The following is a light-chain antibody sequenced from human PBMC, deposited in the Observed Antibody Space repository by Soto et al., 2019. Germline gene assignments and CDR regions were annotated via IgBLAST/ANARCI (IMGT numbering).Light chain of an antibody. J-gene: IGKJ4*01. CDR1: QSVLDTSNKANY. CDR2: WGS. Sequence: EIVMTQSPASLSLSLSERATFNCKSSQSVLDTSNKANYLAWYQQKPGQSPKLLIYWGSTRQSGVPDRFSGTGSGTDFTLTIASLQAEDVAVYFCQQFFRIPLTFGGGTKVEI. CDR3: QQFFRIPLT. V-gene: IGKV4-1*01.